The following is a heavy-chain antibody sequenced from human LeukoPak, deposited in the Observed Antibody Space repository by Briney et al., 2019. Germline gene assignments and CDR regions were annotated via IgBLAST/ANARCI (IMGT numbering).Heavy chain of an antibody. V-gene: IGHV3-33*01. CDR2: IWYDGSNK. CDR3: AREGSQEGFDY. CDR1: GFTFSSYG. D-gene: IGHD3-10*01. J-gene: IGHJ4*02. Sequence: GGSLRLSCAASGFTFSSYGMHWVRQAPGKGLEWVAVIWYDGSNKYYADSVKGRFTISRDNSKNTLYLQMNSLRAEDTAVYYCAREGSQEGFDYWGQGTLVTVSS.